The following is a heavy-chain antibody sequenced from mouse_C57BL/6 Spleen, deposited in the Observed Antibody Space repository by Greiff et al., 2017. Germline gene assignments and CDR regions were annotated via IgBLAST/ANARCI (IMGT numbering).Heavy chain of an antibody. CDR3: ARSDGNYGY. Sequence: QVQLKESGAELARPGASVKLSCKASGYTFTSYGISWVKQRTGQGLEWIGEIYPRSGNTYYNEKFKGKATLTADKSSSTAYMELRSLTSEDSAVYFCARSDGNYGYWGKGPTLTVAS. V-gene: IGHV1-81*01. CDR2: IYPRSGNT. D-gene: IGHD2-1*01. J-gene: IGHJ2*01. CDR1: GYTFTSYG.